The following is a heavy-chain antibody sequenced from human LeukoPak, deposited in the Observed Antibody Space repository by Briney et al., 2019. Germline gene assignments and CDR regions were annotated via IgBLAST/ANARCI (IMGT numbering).Heavy chain of an antibody. V-gene: IGHV1-18*01. J-gene: IGHJ4*02. CDR3: ARGGGSTATNDF. CDR2: ISDYNGNT. Sequence: ASVKVSCKASGYTFHRYGIRWVRQAPGHGLEWMGWISDYNGNTNYAQKLQGRVTMTTDTSTSTAYLELKSPRSDDTAVYYSARGGGSTATNDFWGQGTLVTVYS. CDR1: GYTFHRYG. D-gene: IGHD6-6*01.